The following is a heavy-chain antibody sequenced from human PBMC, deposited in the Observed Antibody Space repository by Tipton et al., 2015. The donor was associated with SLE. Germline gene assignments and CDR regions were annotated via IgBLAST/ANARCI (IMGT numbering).Heavy chain of an antibody. J-gene: IGHJ4*02. CDR1: GFTFSSYS. CDR3: ARDRDRSYYFDY. D-gene: IGHD1-26*01. CDR2: ISSSSSYI. V-gene: IGHV3-21*03. Sequence: GSLRLSCAASGFTFSSYSMNWVRQAPGKGLEWVSSISSSSSYIYYADSVKGRFTISRDNAKNSLYLQMNSLRAEDTAVYYCARDRDRSYYFDYWGQGTLVTVSS.